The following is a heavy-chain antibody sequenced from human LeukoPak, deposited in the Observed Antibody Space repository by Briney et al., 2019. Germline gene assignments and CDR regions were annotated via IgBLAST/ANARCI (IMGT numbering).Heavy chain of an antibody. Sequence: SETLSLTCTVSGGSISSGGYYWSWIRQHPGKGLEWIGYIYYSGSTYYNPSLKSRVTISVDTSKNQFSLKLSSVTAADTAVYYCAREGRNYYDSSGYYPRSDYWGQGTLVTVSS. CDR2: IYYSGST. CDR3: AREGRNYYDSSGYYPRSDY. D-gene: IGHD3-22*01. J-gene: IGHJ4*02. V-gene: IGHV4-31*03. CDR1: GGSISSGGYY.